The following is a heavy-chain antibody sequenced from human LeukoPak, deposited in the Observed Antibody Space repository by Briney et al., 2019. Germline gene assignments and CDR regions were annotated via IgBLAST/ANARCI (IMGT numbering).Heavy chain of an antibody. V-gene: IGHV4-39*01. CDR2: IYYSGST. Sequence: SETLSLTCSVSNGSISSSGYYWGWVRQSPEKGLEWIGGIYYSGSTYYNPSLKRRVTISVDTSRNQFSLILSSVTAADTALYYCARHKRDYYYYYMDVWGQGTTVTVSS. J-gene: IGHJ6*02. CDR3: ARHKRDYYYYYMDV. CDR1: NGSISSSGYY.